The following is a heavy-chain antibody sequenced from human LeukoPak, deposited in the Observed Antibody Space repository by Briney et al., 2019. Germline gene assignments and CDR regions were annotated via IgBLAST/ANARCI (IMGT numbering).Heavy chain of an antibody. J-gene: IGHJ5*02. V-gene: IGHV1-2*04. CDR2: INPNSGGT. CDR3: ARGNRLLWFGDLKKLLANWFDP. CDR1: GYTFTGYY. D-gene: IGHD3-10*01. Sequence: ASVKVSCKASGYTFTGYYMHWVRQAPGQGLEWMGWINPNSGGTNYAQKFQGWVTMTRDTSISTAYMELSRLRSDDTAVYYCARGNRLLWFGDLKKLLANWFDPWGQGTLVTVSS.